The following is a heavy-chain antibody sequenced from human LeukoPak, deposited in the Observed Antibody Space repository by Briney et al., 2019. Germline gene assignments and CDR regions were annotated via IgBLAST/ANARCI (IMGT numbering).Heavy chain of an antibody. CDR2: IKQDGSEK. D-gene: IGHD6-19*01. V-gene: IGHV3-7*01. Sequence: PGGSLRLSCAASGFTFSSYWMSWVRQAPGKGLEWVANIKQDGSEKYYVDSVKGRFTNSRDNAKNSLYLQMNSLRAEDTAVYYCARESSGWSQSDPFDYWGQGTLVTVSS. CDR1: GFTFSSYW. J-gene: IGHJ4*02. CDR3: ARESSGWSQSDPFDY.